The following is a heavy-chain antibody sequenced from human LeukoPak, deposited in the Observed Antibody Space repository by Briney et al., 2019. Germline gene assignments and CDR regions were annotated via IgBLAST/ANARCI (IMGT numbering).Heavy chain of an antibody. Sequence: SEPLSLTCAVSADSFSSHYWTWIRQAPGKGLEWIGYISYIGSTNYNPSLKSRVTISIDTSKNQFSLKLSSVTAADTAVYYCARDLVTVTKGFDIWGQGTMVSVSS. CDR1: ADSFSSHY. D-gene: IGHD4-17*01. J-gene: IGHJ3*02. V-gene: IGHV4-59*11. CDR3: ARDLVTVTKGFDI. CDR2: ISYIGST.